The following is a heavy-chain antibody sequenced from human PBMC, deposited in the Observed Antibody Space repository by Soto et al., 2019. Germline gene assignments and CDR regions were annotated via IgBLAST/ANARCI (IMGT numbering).Heavy chain of an antibody. Sequence: QVHLQESVPGLVKPSQTLSLTCTVSGGSINSDGYYWSWIRQHPAKGLEWIGYINYRGTTYYNPYLESLLTISVDTSENQFSLQLTSVIAADTALYSCARELYSFGRAFDIWGHGTLVTVSS. J-gene: IGHJ4*01. CDR1: GGSINSDGYY. V-gene: IGHV4-31*01. CDR3: ARELYSFGRAFDI. CDR2: INYRGTT. D-gene: IGHD5-18*01.